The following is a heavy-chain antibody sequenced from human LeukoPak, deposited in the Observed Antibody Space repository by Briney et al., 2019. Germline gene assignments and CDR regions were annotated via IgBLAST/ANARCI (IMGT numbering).Heavy chain of an antibody. CDR3: ARDYGISEWELLPRRYYYYFMDV. Sequence: ASVKVSCRASGYTFTGYYIHWVRQAPGQGLEWMGWINPNNGDTNYAQKFQGRVTMTRDTSISTAYMELTRLRSDDTAVYYCARDYGISEWELLPRRYYYYFMDVWGKGTTVTVSS. CDR1: GYTFTGYY. J-gene: IGHJ6*03. V-gene: IGHV1-2*02. CDR2: INPNNGDT. D-gene: IGHD1-26*01.